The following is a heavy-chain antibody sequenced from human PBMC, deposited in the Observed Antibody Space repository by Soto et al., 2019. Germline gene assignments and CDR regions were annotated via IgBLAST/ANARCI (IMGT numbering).Heavy chain of an antibody. V-gene: IGHV4-31*03. CDR3: ARDYSGYDFLN. Sequence: PSETLSLTCTVSGGSISSGGHFWNWIRQHPGKGLEWIGYISYSGNTYYNPSLKSRVTISVDTSKNQFSLKMSSVTAADTAVYYCARDYSGYDFLNWGQGTLVTVSS. D-gene: IGHD5-12*01. CDR2: ISYSGNT. J-gene: IGHJ4*02. CDR1: GGSISSGGHF.